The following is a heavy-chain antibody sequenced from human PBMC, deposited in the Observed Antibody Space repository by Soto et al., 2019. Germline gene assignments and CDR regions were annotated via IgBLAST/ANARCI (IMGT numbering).Heavy chain of an antibody. V-gene: IGHV1-18*04. CDR2: ISAYNGNT. Sequence: ASVKVSCKASGYTFTSYGISLVRQAPGHGLEWMGWISAYNGNTNYAQKLQGRVTMTTNTSTSTAYMELRSLKSDDTAVYYSARDYYDRSGYDCVCYYGMDVWGQGTTVTVSS. CDR3: ARDYYDRSGYDCVCYYGMDV. J-gene: IGHJ6*02. CDR1: GYTFTSYG. D-gene: IGHD3-22*01.